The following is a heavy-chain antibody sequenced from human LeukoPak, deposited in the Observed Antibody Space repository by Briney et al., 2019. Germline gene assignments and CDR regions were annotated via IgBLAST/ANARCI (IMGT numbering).Heavy chain of an antibody. CDR1: GFTFSSYG. J-gene: IGHJ1*01. CDR3: AKVDLSGYSSSWYGHFQH. D-gene: IGHD6-13*01. CDR2: ISYDGSNK. V-gene: IGHV3-30*18. Sequence: GGSLRLSCAASGFTFSSYGMHWVRQAPGKGLEWVAVISYDGSNKYYADSVKGRFTISRDNSKNTLYLQMNSLRAEDTAVYYCAKVDLSGYSSSWYGHFQHWGQGTLVTVSS.